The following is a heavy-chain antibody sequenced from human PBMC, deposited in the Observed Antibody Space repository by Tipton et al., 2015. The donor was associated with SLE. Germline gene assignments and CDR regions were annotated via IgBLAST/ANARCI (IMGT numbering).Heavy chain of an antibody. CDR3: ARGRNLLTDY. J-gene: IGHJ4*02. CDR1: GFTFSSYW. D-gene: IGHD1-26*01. V-gene: IGHV3-74*01. Sequence: SLRLSCAASGFTFSSYWMHWVRQAPGKGLVWVSRLNSDGSSTSYADSVKGRFTISRDNAKNTLYLQMNSLRAEDAAVYYCARGRNLLTDYWGQGTLVTVSS. CDR2: LNSDGSST.